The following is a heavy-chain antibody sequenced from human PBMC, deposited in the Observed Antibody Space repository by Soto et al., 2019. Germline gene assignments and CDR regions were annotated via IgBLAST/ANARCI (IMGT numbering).Heavy chain of an antibody. CDR2: ISDSGGST. J-gene: IGHJ4*02. CDR3: AKLIAVAGSA. CDR1: GFTFSTYA. Sequence: GGSLRLSCADSGFTFSTYAMSWVRQAPGKGLEWVSVISDSGGSTYYADSVKGRFTISRDNSKNTLYLQMNSLRADDTAVYYCAKLIAVAGSAWGQGTLVTVSS. D-gene: IGHD6-19*01. V-gene: IGHV3-23*01.